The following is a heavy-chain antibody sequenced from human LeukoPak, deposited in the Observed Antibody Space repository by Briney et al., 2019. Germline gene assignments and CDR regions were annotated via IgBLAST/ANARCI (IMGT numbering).Heavy chain of an antibody. J-gene: IGHJ5*02. CDR3: ARSIRWSYLWWFDP. V-gene: IGHV4-34*01. D-gene: IGHD1-26*01. CDR1: GGSFSGYY. CDR2: INHSGST. Sequence: PSETLSLTCAVYGGSFSGYYWSWIRQPPGKGLEWIGEINHSGSTNYNPSLKSRVTISVDTSKNQFSLKLSSVTAADTAVYYCARSIRWSYLWWFDPWGQGTLVTVSS.